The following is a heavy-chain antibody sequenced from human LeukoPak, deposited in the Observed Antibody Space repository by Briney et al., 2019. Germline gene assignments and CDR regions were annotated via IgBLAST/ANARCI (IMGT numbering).Heavy chain of an antibody. V-gene: IGHV3-48*03. D-gene: IGHD2-2*01. J-gene: IGHJ4*02. CDR3: ASHCSSTSCLDY. CDR1: GSTFSSYE. CDR2: ISGSGSTI. Sequence: GGSLRLSCAASGSTFSSYEMNWVRQAPGKGLEWVSYISGSGSTIHYADSVKGRFTISRDNAKNTLYLQMNSLRVEDTAVYYCASHCSSTSCLDYWGQGTLVTVSS.